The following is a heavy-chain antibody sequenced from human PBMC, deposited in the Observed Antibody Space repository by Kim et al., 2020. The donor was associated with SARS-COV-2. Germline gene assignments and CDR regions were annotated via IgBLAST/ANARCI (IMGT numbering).Heavy chain of an antibody. Sequence: SETLSLTCAVSGGSISSSNWWSWVRQPPGKGLEWIGEIYHSGSTNYNPSLKSRVTISVDKSKNQFSLKLSSVTAADTAVYYCARAIGGTMVRGVIIMADAFDIWGQGTMVTVSS. CDR2: IYHSGST. J-gene: IGHJ3*02. CDR1: GGSISSSNW. CDR3: ARAIGGTMVRGVIIMADAFDI. D-gene: IGHD3-10*01. V-gene: IGHV4-4*02.